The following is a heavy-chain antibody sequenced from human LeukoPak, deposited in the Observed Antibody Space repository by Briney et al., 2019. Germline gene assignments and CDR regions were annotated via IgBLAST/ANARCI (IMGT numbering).Heavy chain of an antibody. CDR1: GYTFIVSY. D-gene: IGHD3-16*01. CDR2: INPNSGGT. J-gene: IGHJ4*02. Sequence: ASVKVSCKASGYTFIVSYIHWVRQARGQGLEWMGWINPNSGGTNYAQKFQGRVTMTRDTSISTAYMDLTSLRSDDTAIYYCARGEVITSLDYWGQGTQVTVSS. CDR3: ARGEVITSLDY. V-gene: IGHV1-2*02.